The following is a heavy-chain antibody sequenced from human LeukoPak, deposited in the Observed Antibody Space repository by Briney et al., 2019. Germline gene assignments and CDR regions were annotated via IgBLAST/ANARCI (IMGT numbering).Heavy chain of an antibody. CDR3: ARRYSSSGSARCDY. D-gene: IGHD1-26*01. J-gene: IGHJ4*02. CDR2: IYPGDSDT. CDR1: GYSFSSYW. Sequence: GESLKISCKGPGYSFSSYWIGWVRQMPGKGLEWMGIIYPGDSDTRYSPSFQGQVTISADKSISTAYLQWSSLKASDTAMYYCARRYSSSGSARCDYWGQGTLVTVSS. V-gene: IGHV5-51*01.